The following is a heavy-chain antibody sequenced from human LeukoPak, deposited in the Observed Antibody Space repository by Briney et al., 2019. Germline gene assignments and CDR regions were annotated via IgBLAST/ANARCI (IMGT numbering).Heavy chain of an antibody. D-gene: IGHD3-3*01. CDR1: GGSFSGYY. CDR3: ARGYYDFWSSTNYGMDV. CDR2: VNHSGST. Sequence: SETLSLTRAVYGGSFSGYYWSWIRQPPGNGLEWIGEVNHSGSTNYNPSLKSRVTISVDTSKNQFSLKLSSVTAADTAVYYCARGYYDFWSSTNYGMDVWGQGTTVTVSS. J-gene: IGHJ6*02. V-gene: IGHV4-34*01.